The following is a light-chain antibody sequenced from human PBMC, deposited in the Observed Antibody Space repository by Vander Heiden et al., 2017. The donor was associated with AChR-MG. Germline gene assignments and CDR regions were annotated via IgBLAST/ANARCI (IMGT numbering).Light chain of an antibody. V-gene: IGKV1-39*01. Sequence: DIQITQSPSSLSASVGDRVTITCRASRGVSNYLDWYQQKPGQAPSLLIYTISHLQSGVPSRFSGSGSGTDFTLTITSLQAEDFATYYCLQSYSSPWTFGQGTKVEMK. CDR3: LQSYSSPWT. CDR2: TIS. CDR1: RGVSNY. J-gene: IGKJ1*01.